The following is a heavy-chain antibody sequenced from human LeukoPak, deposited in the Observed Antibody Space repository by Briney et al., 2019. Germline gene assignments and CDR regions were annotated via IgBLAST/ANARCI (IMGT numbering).Heavy chain of an antibody. V-gene: IGHV3-66*01. J-gene: IGHJ4*02. CDR1: GFTASSNY. CDR3: ARGGAFFDY. Sequence: PGGSLRLSCAASGFTASSNYMSWVRQAAGPGLEWVSVIYSGGSTYYADSVKGRFTISRDNSKNTLYLQMNSLRAEDTAVYYCARGGAFFDYWGQGTLVTVSS. CDR2: IYSGGST. D-gene: IGHD3-3*02.